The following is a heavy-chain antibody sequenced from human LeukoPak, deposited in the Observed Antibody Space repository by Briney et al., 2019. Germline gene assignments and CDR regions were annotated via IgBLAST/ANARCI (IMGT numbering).Heavy chain of an antibody. CDR1: GFSLSSYS. D-gene: IGHD2-8*01. Sequence: PGGSLRLSCVASGFSLSSYSTNWVRQAPGKGLEWVSYISSSSSTIYYADSVKGRFTVSRDNAKNSVYLQMNSLRAEDTAIFYCAKDSIERNGVYDAFDVWGQGTKVTVAS. CDR3: AKDSIERNGVYDAFDV. J-gene: IGHJ3*01. CDR2: ISSSSSTI. V-gene: IGHV3-48*04.